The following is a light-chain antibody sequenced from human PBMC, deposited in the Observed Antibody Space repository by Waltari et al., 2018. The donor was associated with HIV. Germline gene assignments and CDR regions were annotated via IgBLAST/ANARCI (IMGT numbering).Light chain of an antibody. CDR3: CSLAARNTLI. Sequence: QSALTRPPSASGSPGQSVTISCTGTSSDVGYYKHVSWYQHHPGKAPKLIIYDVNTRPSGVPQRFSGSKSGHTASLSVSGLQPEDEGDYFCCSLAARNTLIFGGGTKLTV. CDR1: SSDVGYYKH. CDR2: DVN. V-gene: IGLV2-8*01. J-gene: IGLJ2*01.